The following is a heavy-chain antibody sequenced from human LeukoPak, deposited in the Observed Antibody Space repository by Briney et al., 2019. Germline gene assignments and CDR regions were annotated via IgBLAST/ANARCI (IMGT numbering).Heavy chain of an antibody. J-gene: IGHJ3*02. V-gene: IGHV5-51*01. D-gene: IGHD6-13*01. CDR3: ARLNNLEGYSSSWYAFDI. CDR2: IYPGDSDT. Sequence: PGESLKISCKGSGYSFTSYWIGWVRQMPGKGLEWMGIIYPGDSDTRYSPSFQGQVTISADKSISTAYLQWSSLKASDTAMYYCARLNNLEGYSSSWYAFDIWGQGTMVTVSS. CDR1: GYSFTSYW.